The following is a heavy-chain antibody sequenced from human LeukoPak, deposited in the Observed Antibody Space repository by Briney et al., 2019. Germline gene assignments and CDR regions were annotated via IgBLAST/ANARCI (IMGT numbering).Heavy chain of an antibody. CDR1: GGSINSYY. J-gene: IGHJ5*02. V-gene: IGHV4-39*01. CDR3: ARVSLYYYGSGSFRPFDP. D-gene: IGHD3-10*01. CDR2: IYYSGST. Sequence: SETLSLTCTVSGGSINSYYWSWIRQPPGKGLEWIGSIYYSGSTYYNPSLKSRVAISVDTSKNQFSLKLSSVTAADTAVYYCARVSLYYYGSGSFRPFDPWGQGTLVTVSS.